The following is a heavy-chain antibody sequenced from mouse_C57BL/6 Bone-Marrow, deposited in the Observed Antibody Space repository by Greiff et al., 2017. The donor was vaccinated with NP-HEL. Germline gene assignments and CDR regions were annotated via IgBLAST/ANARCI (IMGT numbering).Heavy chain of an antibody. CDR3: ARLDYDYDRAWFAY. D-gene: IGHD2-4*01. Sequence: EVKVVESGGGLVQPGESLKLSCESNEYEFPSHDMSWVRKTPEKRLELVAAINSDGGSTYYPDTMERRFIISRDNTKKTLYLQMSSLRSEDTALYYCARLDYDYDRAWFAYWGQGTLVTVSA. CDR1: EYEFPSHD. J-gene: IGHJ3*01. V-gene: IGHV5-2*01. CDR2: INSDGGST.